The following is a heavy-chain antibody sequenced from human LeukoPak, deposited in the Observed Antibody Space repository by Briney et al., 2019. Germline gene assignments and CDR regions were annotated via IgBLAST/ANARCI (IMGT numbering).Heavy chain of an antibody. CDR1: GGSFSGYY. J-gene: IGHJ4*02. D-gene: IGHD3-10*01. V-gene: IGHV4-34*01. Sequence: SETLSLTCAVYGGSFSGYYWSWIRQPPGKGLEWIGEINHSGSTNYNPSLKSRVTISVDTSKNQFSPKLSSVTAADTAVYYCARGNYGSGSYYLSDWGQGTLITVSS. CDR3: ARGNYGSGSYYLSD. CDR2: INHSGST.